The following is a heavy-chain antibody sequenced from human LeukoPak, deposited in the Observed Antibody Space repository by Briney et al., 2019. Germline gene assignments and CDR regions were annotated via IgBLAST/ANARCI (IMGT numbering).Heavy chain of an antibody. CDR3: ARVPLVGLLRFLEWPTGGYFDY. V-gene: IGHV4-31*03. Sequence: SQTLSLTCTVSGGSISSGGYYWSWIRQHPGKGLEWIGYIYYSGSTYYNPSLKSRVTISVDTSKNQFSLKLSSVTAAVTAVYYCARVPLVGLLRFLEWPTGGYFDYWGQGTLVTVSS. CDR1: GGSISSGGYY. J-gene: IGHJ4*02. D-gene: IGHD3-3*01. CDR2: IYYSGST.